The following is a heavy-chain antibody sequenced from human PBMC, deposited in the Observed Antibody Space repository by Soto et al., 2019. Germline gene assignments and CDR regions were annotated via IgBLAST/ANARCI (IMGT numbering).Heavy chain of an antibody. CDR2: ISGSADGT. Sequence: EVKLLESGGGLAQPGGSLRLSCVGSGFTFDSYAISWVRQAPGERLQWIAAISGSADGTDYAHSVRGRFTISRDNAKKTVFLQMDSLRVEATAVYFCAKDTVGGYSFWSGYYSDGLDVWGEGTLVTVS. CDR1: GFTFDSYA. J-gene: IGHJ3*01. D-gene: IGHD3-3*01. V-gene: IGHV3-23*01. CDR3: AKDTVGGYSFWSGYYSDGLDV.